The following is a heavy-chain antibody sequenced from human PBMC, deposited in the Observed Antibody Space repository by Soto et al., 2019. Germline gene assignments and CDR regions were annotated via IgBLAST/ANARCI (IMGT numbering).Heavy chain of an antibody. CDR3: ARVPIFYYSYFLDV. J-gene: IGHJ6*03. CDR1: GGSMSSSSYY. CDR2: IYYSGRT. Sequence: SETLALTCTVSGGSMSSSSYYGSWIRQTQGKGLEWIGYIYYSGRTNYNPSPKRRVSRAVDRSKKQCSLKQSTGTAADTAENDSARVPIFYYSYFLDVWRNGTPVTVSS. V-gene: IGHV4-61*01.